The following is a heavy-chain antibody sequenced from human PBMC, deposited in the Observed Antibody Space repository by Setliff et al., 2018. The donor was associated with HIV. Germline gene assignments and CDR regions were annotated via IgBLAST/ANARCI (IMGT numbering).Heavy chain of an antibody. Sequence: ASVKVSCKASGGTFSSYAISWVRQAPGQGLEWMGGISAYNGNRRYRQTFQDRLTMTTETSTSTAYLELRNLRSDDTTVYFCTSDMTAAGKGGNWGQGTLVTVSS. CDR1: GGTFSSYA. CDR3: TSDMTAAGKGGN. J-gene: IGHJ4*02. V-gene: IGHV1-18*01. D-gene: IGHD6-13*01. CDR2: ISAYNGNR.